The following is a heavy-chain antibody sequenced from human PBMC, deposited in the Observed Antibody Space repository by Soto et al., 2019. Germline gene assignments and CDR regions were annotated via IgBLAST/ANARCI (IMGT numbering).Heavy chain of an antibody. CDR2: INHSGRT. D-gene: IGHD2-8*02. CDR1: GGSFSGYS. Sequence: QVQLQQWGAGLLKPSETLSLTCAVSGGSFSGYSWTWIRQPPGTGLEWMGEINHSGRTNYTPSLKSRVTMSVDTSKKQFSLKLTAVTAADAAVYYCARDKITGLFDYWGQGTLVTVSS. V-gene: IGHV4-34*01. CDR3: ARDKITGLFDY. J-gene: IGHJ4*02.